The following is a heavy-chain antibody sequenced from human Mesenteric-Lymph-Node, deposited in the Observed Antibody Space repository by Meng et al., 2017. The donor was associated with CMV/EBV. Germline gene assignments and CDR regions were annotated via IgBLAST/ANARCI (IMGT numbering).Heavy chain of an antibody. CDR2: VYSSGTT. D-gene: IGHD2-2*01. Sequence: SGGSISSRGYYWGWLGQPPGKGVEWIGSVYSSGTTYNNPPLKSRITISLDTSKNQFSLNLSSVTAADTGVYYCASRYCSTTTCLFDSWGQGTLVTVSS. CDR3: ASRYCSTTTCLFDS. V-gene: IGHV4-39*01. J-gene: IGHJ4*02. CDR1: GGSISSRGYY.